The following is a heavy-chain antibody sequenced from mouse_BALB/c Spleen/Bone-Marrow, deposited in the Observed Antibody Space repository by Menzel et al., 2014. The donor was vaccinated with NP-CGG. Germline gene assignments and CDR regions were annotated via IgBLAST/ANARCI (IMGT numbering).Heavy chain of an antibody. CDR1: GYTFTSYW. CDR3: ARGTGPDY. Sequence: SGAELARPGASVKLSCNSSGYTFTSYWMQWVKLRPVQRLKWIGAIYPGDGDTRYTQKFKGKATLTADKSSSTAYMQLSSLASEDSAVYYCARGTGPDYWGQGTTLTVSS. J-gene: IGHJ2*01. V-gene: IGHV1-87*01. CDR2: IYPGDGDT. D-gene: IGHD4-1*01.